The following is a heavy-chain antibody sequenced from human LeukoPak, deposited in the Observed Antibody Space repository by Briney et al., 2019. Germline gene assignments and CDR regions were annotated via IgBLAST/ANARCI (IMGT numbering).Heavy chain of an antibody. CDR1: GSTVNSNY. CDR3: ARSIGGFDY. Sequence: GGSLRLSCAASGSTVNSNYMSWVRQAPGKGLEWASVIYSGGSSYYADSVKGRFTISRDNSKNTLYLQMNSLRAEDTAVYYCARSIGGFDYWGQGTLVTVSS. V-gene: IGHV3-53*01. D-gene: IGHD3-10*01. CDR2: IYSGGSS. J-gene: IGHJ4*02.